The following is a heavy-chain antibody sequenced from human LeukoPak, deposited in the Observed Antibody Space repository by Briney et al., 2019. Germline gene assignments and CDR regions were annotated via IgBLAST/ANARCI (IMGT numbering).Heavy chain of an antibody. CDR1: GFTFSRYA. V-gene: IGHV3-21*06. J-gene: IGHJ5*02. CDR2: IGASGSYM. CDR3: AREDYSSGNPTIDT. Sequence: GWSLRLSCAASGFTFSRYAMKWVRQAPGKGLEWVSCIGASGSYMYYADSVKGRFTISRDNAKNSMYLQMNSLRAEDAAVYYCAREDYSSGNPTIDTWGQGTLVTVSP. D-gene: IGHD3-10*01.